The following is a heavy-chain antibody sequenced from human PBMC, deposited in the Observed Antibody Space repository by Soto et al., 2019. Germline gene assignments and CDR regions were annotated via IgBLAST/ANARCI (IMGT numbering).Heavy chain of an antibody. CDR2: IIPILDTT. CDR3: ASGGTTVNRRFDF. D-gene: IGHD4-4*01. J-gene: IGHJ4*02. V-gene: IGHV1-69*01. Sequence: QVQVVQSGAEVQKPGSSVRVSCKASGGTSSSYAITWMRQAPGQGLEWMGGIIPILDTTDYAQKFQGRVTFTADESTSKVYMELSSLTSEDTAVYYCASGGTTVNRRFDFWGQGTLVTVSS. CDR1: GGTSSSYA.